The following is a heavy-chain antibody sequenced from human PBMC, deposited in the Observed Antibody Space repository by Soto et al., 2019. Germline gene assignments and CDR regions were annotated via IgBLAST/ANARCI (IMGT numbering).Heavy chain of an antibody. V-gene: IGHV3-23*01. J-gene: IGHJ3*02. CDR3: AKEAATDVFDI. CDR2: IRGSGGSP. CDR1: GFSIA. D-gene: IGHD2-15*01. Sequence: EVQLLESGGGLLQPGGSLSLSCAASGFSIAMSWFRQPPGTGLEWVSAIRGSGGSPYYADSVKARFTISSDNSKNTLYLQMNSLRAEDTAVYYCAKEAATDVFDIWGQGTMVTVSS.